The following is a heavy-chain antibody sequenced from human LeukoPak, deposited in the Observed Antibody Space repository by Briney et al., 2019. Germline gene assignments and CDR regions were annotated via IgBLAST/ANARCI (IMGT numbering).Heavy chain of an antibody. CDR2: ISGSGGST. CDR1: GFTFSSYA. D-gene: IGHD6-13*01. CDR3: TNLIAAAGTAGESWFDP. Sequence: PGGSLRLSCAASGFTFSSYAMSWVRQAPGKGLEWVSAISGSGGSTYYADSVKGRFTISRDNSKNTLYLQMNSLKTEDTAVYYCTNLIAAAGTAGESWFDPWGQGTLVTVSS. J-gene: IGHJ5*02. V-gene: IGHV3-23*01.